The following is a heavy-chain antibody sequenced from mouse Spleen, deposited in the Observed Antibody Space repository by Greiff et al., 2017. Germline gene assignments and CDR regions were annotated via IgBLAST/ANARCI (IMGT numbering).Heavy chain of an antibody. CDR3: ARNDYDGFAY. CDR1: GFTFSDYY. D-gene: IGHD2-4*01. V-gene: IGHV5-12*02. J-gene: IGHJ3*01. CDR2: ISNGGGST. Sequence: EVQRVESGGGLVQPGGSLKLSCATSGFTFSDYYMYWVRQTPEKRLEWAAYISNGGGSTYYPDTVKGRFTISRDNAKNTLYLQMSRLKSEDTAMYYCARNDYDGFAYWGQGTLVTVSA.